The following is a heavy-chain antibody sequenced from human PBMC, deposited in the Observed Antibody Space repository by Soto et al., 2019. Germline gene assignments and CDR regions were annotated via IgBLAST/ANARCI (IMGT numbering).Heavy chain of an antibody. J-gene: IGHJ5*02. Sequence: EVQVEESGGGLVQPGGSLTLSCAVSGPTLDDYAMHWVRQVPGKGLEWVSGIFWRGGGTGYADSVKGRFTISRDRAKNALSLQMHSLTIEYTAVYYCGKDLSPGGLEAWGQGTLVTVSS. CDR3: GKDLSPGGLEA. CDR2: IFWRGGGT. CDR1: GPTLDDYA. D-gene: IGHD3-16*01. V-gene: IGHV3-9*01.